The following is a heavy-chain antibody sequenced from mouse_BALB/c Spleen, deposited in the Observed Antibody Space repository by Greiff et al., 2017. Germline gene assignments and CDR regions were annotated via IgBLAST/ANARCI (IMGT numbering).Heavy chain of an antibody. CDR1: GFSLTGYG. CDR3: ARAYYGSSSWFAY. J-gene: IGHJ3*01. CDR2: IWGDGST. Sequence: QGQLKESGPGLVAPSQSLSITCTVSGFSLTGYGVNWVRQPPGKGLEWLGMIWGDGSTDYNSALKSRLSISKDNSKSQVFLKMNSLQTDDTARYYCARAYYGSSSWFAYWGQGTLVTVSA. V-gene: IGHV2-6-7*01. D-gene: IGHD1-1*01.